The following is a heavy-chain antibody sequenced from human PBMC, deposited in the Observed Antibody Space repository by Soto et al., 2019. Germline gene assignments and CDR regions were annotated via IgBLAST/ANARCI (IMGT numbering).Heavy chain of an antibody. V-gene: IGHV1-18*01. CDR2: ISAYNGNT. CDR1: GYTFTSYG. J-gene: IGHJ4*02. CDR3: ARGASDDSSGYADVDFDY. D-gene: IGHD3-22*01. Sequence: GASVKVSCKASGYTFTSYGISWVRQAPGRGLEWMGWISAYNGNTNYAQKLQGRVTMTTDTSTSTAYMELRSLRSDDTAVYYCARGASDDSSGYADVDFDYWGQGTLVTVSS.